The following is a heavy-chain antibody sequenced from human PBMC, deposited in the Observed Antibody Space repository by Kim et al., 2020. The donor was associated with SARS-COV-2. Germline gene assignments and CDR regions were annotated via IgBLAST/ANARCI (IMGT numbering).Heavy chain of an antibody. J-gene: IGHJ4*02. D-gene: IGHD6-19*01. Sequence: PSLKSRVTISVDTSKNQFALKLSSVTAADTAVYYCAREPSGYSSGWYDYWGQGTLVTVSS. CDR3: AREPSGYSSGWYDY. V-gene: IGHV4-59*01.